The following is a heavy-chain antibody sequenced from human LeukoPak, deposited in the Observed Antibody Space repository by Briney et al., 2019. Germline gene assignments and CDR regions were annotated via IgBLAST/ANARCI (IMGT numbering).Heavy chain of an antibody. CDR3: ARSRVIITTPDDAFDI. J-gene: IGHJ3*02. CDR2: IYPSGST. CDR1: GGSINSSS. Sequence: PSETLSLTCTVSGGSINSSSWSWIRQSPGKGLEWIGYIYPSGSTTYKPSLKSRVTISIDTSKKQFSLKVTSVTAADTAVYYCARSRVIITTPDDAFDIWGQGTMVTVSS. D-gene: IGHD3-22*01. V-gene: IGHV4-4*09.